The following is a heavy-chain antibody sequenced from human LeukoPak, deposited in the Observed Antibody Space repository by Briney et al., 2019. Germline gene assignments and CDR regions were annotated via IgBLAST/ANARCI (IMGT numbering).Heavy chain of an antibody. J-gene: IGHJ5*02. Sequence: ASVKVSCKASGYTFTSYDINWVRQAPGQGLEWMGMINPSGGNTNYAQKFQGRVTMTRDMSTSTVYMELSSLRSEDTAVYYCARGGFTYYGSGTYQPYNWFDPWGQGTLVTVSS. CDR3: ARGGFTYYGSGTYQPYNWFDP. D-gene: IGHD3-10*01. V-gene: IGHV1-46*01. CDR1: GYTFTSYD. CDR2: INPSGGNT.